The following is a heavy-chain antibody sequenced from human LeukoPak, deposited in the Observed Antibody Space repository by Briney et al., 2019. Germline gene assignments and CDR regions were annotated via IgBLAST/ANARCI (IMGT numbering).Heavy chain of an antibody. CDR3: ARLIVVVPAASGGDAFDI. CDR1: EYTFTGYY. Sequence: ASVKVSCKASEYTFTGYYMHWVRQAPGQGLEWMGWINPNSGGTNYAQKFQGRVTMTRDTSISTAYMELSRLRSDDTAVYYCARLIVVVPAASGGDAFDIWGQGAMVTVSS. J-gene: IGHJ3*02. D-gene: IGHD2-2*01. V-gene: IGHV1-2*02. CDR2: INPNSGGT.